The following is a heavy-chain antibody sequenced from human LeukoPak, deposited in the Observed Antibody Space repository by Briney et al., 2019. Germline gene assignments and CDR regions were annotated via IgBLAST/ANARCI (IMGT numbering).Heavy chain of an antibody. CDR1: GFTVSSHD. D-gene: IGHD3-10*01. Sequence: PGGSLRLSCAASGFTVSSHDMHWVRQTTGRGLGWVSVIGTNADTHYPGSVKGRFTISRENAKNSLYLQMTSLRAGDTAVYYCARGSGWGMDVWGQGTTVTVSS. CDR3: ARGSGWGMDV. J-gene: IGHJ6*02. V-gene: IGHV3-13*04. CDR2: IGTNADT.